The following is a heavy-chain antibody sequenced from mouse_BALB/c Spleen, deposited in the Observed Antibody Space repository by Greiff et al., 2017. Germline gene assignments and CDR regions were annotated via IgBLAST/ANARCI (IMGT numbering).Heavy chain of an antibody. V-gene: IGHV1S127*01. J-gene: IGHJ2*01. CDR2: IDPSDSYT. Sequence: QVQLQQPGAELVKPGASVKMSCKASGYTFTSYWMHWVKQRPGQGLEWIGVIDPSDSYTSYNQKFKGKATLTVDTSSSTAYMQLSSLTSEDSAVYYCTRSEGAFDYWGQGTTLTDSS. CDR3: TRSEGAFDY. CDR1: GYTFTSYW.